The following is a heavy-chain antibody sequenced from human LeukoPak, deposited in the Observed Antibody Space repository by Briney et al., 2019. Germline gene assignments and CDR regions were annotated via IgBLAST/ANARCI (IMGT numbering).Heavy chain of an antibody. CDR1: GGSISSGGYY. CDR2: IYYSGST. V-gene: IGHV4-39*01. J-gene: IGHJ4*02. Sequence: SETLSLTCTVSGGSISSGGYYWSWIRQHPGKGLEWIGYIYYSGSTYYNPSLKSRVTISVDTSKNQFSLKLNSVTAADTAVYYCARHLSGTYYRFDYWGQGTLVTVSS. D-gene: IGHD1-26*01. CDR3: ARHLSGTYYRFDY.